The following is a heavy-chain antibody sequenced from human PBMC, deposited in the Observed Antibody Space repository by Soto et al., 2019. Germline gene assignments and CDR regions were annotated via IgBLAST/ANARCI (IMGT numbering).Heavy chain of an antibody. CDR1: GGSINSKDYY. V-gene: IGHV4-39*01. CDR2: IFYGVRT. Sequence: PSETLSLTCTVSGGSINSKDYYWGWIRQPPGKGLEWIGNIFYGVRTYYDPSLESRVTISVDTSKNQFSLRVTSVTAADTAVYHCARLTDRWYSLDYWGQGALVTVSS. CDR3: ARLTDRWYSLDY. J-gene: IGHJ4*02. D-gene: IGHD2-15*01.